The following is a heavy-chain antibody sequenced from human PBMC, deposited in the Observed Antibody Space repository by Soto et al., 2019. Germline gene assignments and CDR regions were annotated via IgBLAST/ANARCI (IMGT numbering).Heavy chain of an antibody. D-gene: IGHD2-21*01. CDR1: GFSLTTGGVG. V-gene: IGHV2-5*02. CDR2: IYWDDEK. CDR3: ARRLRVDDLWSTVFDY. Sequence: QITLKESGPTLVKPTQTLTLTCTFSGFSLTTGGVGVGWIRQPPGKALEWLALIYWDDEKRYSPSLKSRLTITQDSSKNQVVLTMTNMDPVDTATYYCARRLRVDDLWSTVFDYWGQGTLVTVSS. J-gene: IGHJ4*02.